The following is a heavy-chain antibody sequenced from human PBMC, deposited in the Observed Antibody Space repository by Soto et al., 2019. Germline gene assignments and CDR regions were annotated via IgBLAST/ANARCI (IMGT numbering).Heavy chain of an antibody. CDR3: ARDLGYSGYDLSY. D-gene: IGHD5-12*01. V-gene: IGHV1-69*01. CDR2: IIPIFGTA. J-gene: IGHJ4*02. CDR1: GGTFSSYA. Sequence: QVQLVQSGAEVKKPGSSVKVSCKASGGTFSSYAISWVRQAPGQGLEWLGGIIPIFGTANYAQKFQGRVTITADASARTAYMELSSLRSEDTAVYYCARDLGYSGYDLSYWGKGTLVTVAS.